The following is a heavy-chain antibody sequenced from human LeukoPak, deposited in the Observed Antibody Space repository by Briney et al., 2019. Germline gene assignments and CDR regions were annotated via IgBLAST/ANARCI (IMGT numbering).Heavy chain of an antibody. CDR3: AREISTTVTTYFDY. D-gene: IGHD4-17*01. V-gene: IGHV4-38-2*02. J-gene: IGHJ4*02. CDR2: IYRDGDA. CDR1: YYSISRGHY. Sequence: SETLSLTCNVSYYSISRGHYWGWIRQPPGKGLEWIGSIYRDGDATYNPSLKSRVTTSVDTSKNQLFLKLTSVTASDTAVYYCAREISTTVTTYFDYWGQGTLVTVSS.